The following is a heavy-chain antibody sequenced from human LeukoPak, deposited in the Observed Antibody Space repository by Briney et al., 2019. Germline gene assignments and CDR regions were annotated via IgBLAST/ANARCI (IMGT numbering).Heavy chain of an antibody. CDR1: GFTFSSYW. V-gene: IGHV3-74*01. J-gene: IGHJ4*02. CDR2: INSDGSST. Sequence: GGSLRLSCAASGFTFSSYWMHWVRQAPGKGLVWVSRINSDGSSTNYADSVQGRFTISRDNAKNTLYLQMNSLRAEDTAVYYCTRGYSVREDYWGQGTLVTVSS. CDR3: TRGYSVREDY. D-gene: IGHD3-10*02.